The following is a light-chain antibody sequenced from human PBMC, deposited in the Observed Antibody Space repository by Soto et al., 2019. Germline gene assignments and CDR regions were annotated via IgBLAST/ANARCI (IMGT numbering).Light chain of an antibody. CDR1: SSNIWAGYD. V-gene: IGLV1-40*01. CDR2: GKT. Sequence: QSALTQPPSVSGAPGQRVTISCTGSSSNIWAGYDVHWYQQLPGTAPKLLIYGKTNRPSGVPDRFSASQSVTSASLVITGLQAEDEADYYCQSYDRSLSGWVFGGGTKLTVL. CDR3: QSYDRSLSGWV. J-gene: IGLJ3*02.